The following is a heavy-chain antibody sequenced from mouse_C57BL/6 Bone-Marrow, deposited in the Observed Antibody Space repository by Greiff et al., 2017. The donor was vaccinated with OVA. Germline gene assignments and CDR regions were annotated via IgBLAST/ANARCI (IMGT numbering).Heavy chain of an antibody. CDR2: IDPSDSYT. CDR1: GYTFTSYW. J-gene: IGHJ4*01. D-gene: IGHD3-2*02. V-gene: IGHV1-69*01. Sequence: QVQLQQPGAALVMPGASVKLSCKASGYTFTSYWLHWVTQRPGRGLEWIGAIDPSDSYTNYNQKFKGKSTVTVDKSSSTAYMQISSRTLEDAEVDDCASETAQACYAMDYWGQGTSVTVSS. CDR3: ASETAQACYAMDY.